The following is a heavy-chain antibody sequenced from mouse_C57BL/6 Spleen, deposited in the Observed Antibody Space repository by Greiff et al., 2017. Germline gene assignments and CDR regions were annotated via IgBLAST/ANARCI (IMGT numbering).Heavy chain of an antibody. CDR3: ARGGNYYGSSYDYYAMDY. CDR2: IYPGSGNT. Sequence: VQLQQSGAELVRPGASVKLSCKASGYTFTDYYINWVKQRPGQGLEWIARIYPGSGNTYYNEKFKGKATLTAEKSSSTAYMQLSSLTSEDSAVYFCARGGNYYGSSYDYYAMDYWGQGTSVTVSS. J-gene: IGHJ4*01. V-gene: IGHV1-76*01. CDR1: GYTFTDYY. D-gene: IGHD1-1*01.